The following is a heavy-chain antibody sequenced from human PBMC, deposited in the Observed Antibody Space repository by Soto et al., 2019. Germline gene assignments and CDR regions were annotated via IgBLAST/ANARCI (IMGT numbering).Heavy chain of an antibody. CDR2: ISYDGSNQ. V-gene: IGHV3-30*18. CDR3: AKDQASGQGSFDS. CDR1: KFTFSTYG. Sequence: GGSLRLSCAASKFTFSTYGMHWVRQAPDKGLEWVALISYDGSNQYYADSVKGRFTISRDNSKNTLFLQMNSLRADDTAVYYCAKDQASGQGSFDSWGQGTLVTVSS. J-gene: IGHJ4*02.